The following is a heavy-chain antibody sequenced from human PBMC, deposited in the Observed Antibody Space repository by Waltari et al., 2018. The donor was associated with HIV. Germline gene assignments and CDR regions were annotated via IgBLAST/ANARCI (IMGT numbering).Heavy chain of an antibody. CDR1: GFTFSSYW. CDR3: ARGGFYGSGSKVN. Sequence: EVRLVVSGGVSVWPGGSLRLYWAALGFTFSSYWMSWVRQAPGKGLEWVANIKQDGSEKYYVDSVNGRFTIPRDNAENSLYLQMNSLRAEDTAVYYCARGGFYGSGSKVNWGQGTLVTVSS. V-gene: IGHV3-7*04. J-gene: IGHJ4*02. CDR2: IKQDGSEK. D-gene: IGHD3-10*01.